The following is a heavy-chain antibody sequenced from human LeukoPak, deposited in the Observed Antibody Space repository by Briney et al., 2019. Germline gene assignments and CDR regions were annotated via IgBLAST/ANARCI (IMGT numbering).Heavy chain of an antibody. CDR3: ARGRYCSGGNCHSRPSNWFDP. CDR1: GDSISSRSYY. D-gene: IGHD2-15*01. V-gene: IGHV4-39*01. Sequence: SETLSLTCNVSGDSISSRSYYWAWIRQPPGKGLEWIGSIYYSGSAYYNPSLKSRVTISVDTSKNQFSLKVSSVTAADTAVYSCARGRYCSGGNCHSRPSNWFDPWGQGTLVTVSS. CDR2: IYYSGSA. J-gene: IGHJ5*02.